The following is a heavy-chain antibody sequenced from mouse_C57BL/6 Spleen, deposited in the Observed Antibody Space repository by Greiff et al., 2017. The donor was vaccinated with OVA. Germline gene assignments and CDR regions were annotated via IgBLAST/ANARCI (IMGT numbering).Heavy chain of an antibody. Sequence: EVQLQQSGPELVKPGASVKISCKASGYSFTGYYMNWVKQSPEKSLEWIGEINPSTGGTTYNQKFKAKATLTVDKSSSTAYMQLKSLTSEDSAVYYCARRLYYGSSPWYFDVWGTGTTVTVSS. CDR1: GYSFTGYY. CDR2: INPSTGGT. D-gene: IGHD1-1*01. V-gene: IGHV1-42*01. CDR3: ARRLYYGSSPWYFDV. J-gene: IGHJ1*03.